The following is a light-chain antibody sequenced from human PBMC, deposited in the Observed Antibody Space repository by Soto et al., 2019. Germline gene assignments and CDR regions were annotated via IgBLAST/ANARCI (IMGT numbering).Light chain of an antibody. J-gene: IGLJ3*02. Sequence: QLVLTQSPSASASLGASVKLTCTLSSGHSSYAIAWHQQQPEKGPRYLMKLNSDGSHSKGDGIPDRFSGSSSGAERYLTISRLRSEDEADYYCQTWGTGIPWVFGGGTKLTVL. CDR2: LNSDGSH. V-gene: IGLV4-69*01. CDR1: SGHSSYA. CDR3: QTWGTGIPWV.